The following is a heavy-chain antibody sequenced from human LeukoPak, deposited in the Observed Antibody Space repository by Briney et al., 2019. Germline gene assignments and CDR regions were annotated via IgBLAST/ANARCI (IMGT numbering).Heavy chain of an antibody. Sequence: ASVKVSCQVSGYTLPQLSMHWVRQAPGKGLEWMGGFDPEDGETIYAQKSQGRVTMTEDTSTDTAYMELSSLRSEDTAVYYCATASFSMIVADSSNCDYWGQGTLVTVSS. D-gene: IGHD3-22*01. CDR1: GYTLPQLS. J-gene: IGHJ4*02. V-gene: IGHV1-24*01. CDR3: ATASFSMIVADSSNCDY. CDR2: FDPEDGET.